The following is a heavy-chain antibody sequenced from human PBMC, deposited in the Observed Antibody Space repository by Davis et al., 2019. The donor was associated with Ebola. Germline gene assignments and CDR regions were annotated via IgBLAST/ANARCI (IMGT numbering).Heavy chain of an antibody. CDR2: IYSGDSDT. V-gene: IGHV5-51*01. D-gene: IGHD4/OR15-4a*01. CDR1: GYSFISYW. J-gene: IGHJ4*02. Sequence: GESLKISCKGSGYSFISYWIAWVRQMPGKGPGWMGIIYSGDSDTRYSPSFEGQVTISVDRSISTAHLQWSSLKASDTGIYYCVRQESLYGAIDSWGQGTLVTVSS. CDR3: VRQESLYGAIDS.